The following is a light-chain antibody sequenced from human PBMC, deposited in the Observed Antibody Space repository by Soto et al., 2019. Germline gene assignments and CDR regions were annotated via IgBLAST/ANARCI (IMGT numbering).Light chain of an antibody. CDR3: SSYTSSSTLYV. V-gene: IGLV2-14*03. J-gene: IGLJ1*01. CDR2: DVS. CDR1: SSDVGGYNY. Sequence: QSALTQPASVSESPGQSITISCTGTSSDVGGYNYVSWYQQYPGKAPKLMIFDVSYRPSGVSNRFSGSKSGNTASLTISGLQAEDEADYYCSSYTSSSTLYVFGTGTKVTVL.